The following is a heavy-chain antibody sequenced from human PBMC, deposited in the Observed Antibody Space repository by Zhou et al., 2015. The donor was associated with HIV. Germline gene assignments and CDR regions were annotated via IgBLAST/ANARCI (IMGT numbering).Heavy chain of an antibody. J-gene: IGHJ6*03. CDR2: ISWNSGTI. CDR3: ARAKMEATYDLWTAGPYAGYMDV. Sequence: EVQLVESGGGLVQPGRSLRLSCAASGFSFDDFAMYWVRQPPGKGLEWVSGISWNSGTIGYADSVKGRFTISRDNSKNSLYLQMNSLRAEDTAVYYCARAKMEATYDLWTAGPYAGYMDVWGKGTTVTVSS. D-gene: IGHD3/OR15-3a*01. V-gene: IGHV3-9*01. CDR1: GFSFDDFA.